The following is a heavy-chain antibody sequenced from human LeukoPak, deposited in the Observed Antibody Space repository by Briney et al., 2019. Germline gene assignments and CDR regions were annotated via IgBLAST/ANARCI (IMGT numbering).Heavy chain of an antibody. CDR1: GFTFSNYG. Sequence: PGGSLRLSCAASGFTFSNYGIHWVRPAPGKGLEWVAVISYDGSNKYYADSVKGRCTISRDKSKNTVYLQMNSLRAEDTAVYYCAKEAGYSYGFDYWGQGTLVTVSS. J-gene: IGHJ4*02. CDR2: ISYDGSNK. V-gene: IGHV3-30*18. D-gene: IGHD5-18*01. CDR3: AKEAGYSYGFDY.